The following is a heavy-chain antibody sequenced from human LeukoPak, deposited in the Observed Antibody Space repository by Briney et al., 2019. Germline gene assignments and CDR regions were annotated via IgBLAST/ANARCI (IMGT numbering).Heavy chain of an antibody. V-gene: IGHV3-48*03. J-gene: IGHJ5*02. CDR3: ATCMIRGVIRS. CDR2: ISSSGSDM. D-gene: IGHD3-10*01. CDR1: GFTFSSYE. Sequence: GGSLRLSCAASGFTFSSYEMNWVRQAPGKGLEWVSYISSSGSDMYYADSVKGRFTISRDNAKSSLYLQMNSLRAEDTAVYYCATCMIRGVIRSWGQGTLVTVSS.